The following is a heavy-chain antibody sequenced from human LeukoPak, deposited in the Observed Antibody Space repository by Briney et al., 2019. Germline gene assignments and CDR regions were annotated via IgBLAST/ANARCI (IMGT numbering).Heavy chain of an antibody. Sequence: PSETLPLTCTVSGGSISSYYWSWIRQPAGKGLEWIGRKYARGSSNYNPPVQSRVTMSVDTSKNQFSLKLRSVTAADTAVYYCARGRYCSADICTGGDSFDIWGQGTMVSVSP. CDR2: KYARGSS. D-gene: IGHD2-15*01. CDR1: GGSISSYY. V-gene: IGHV4-4*07. J-gene: IGHJ3*02. CDR3: ARGRYCSADICTGGDSFDI.